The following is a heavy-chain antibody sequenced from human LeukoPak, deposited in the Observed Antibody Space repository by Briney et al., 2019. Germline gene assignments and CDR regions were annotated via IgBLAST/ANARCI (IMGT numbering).Heavy chain of an antibody. Sequence: ASVKVSCKASGYTFTSYDINWVRQATGQGLEWMGWMNPNSGNTGYAQKFQGRVTMTRDTSTSTVYMELSSLRSEDTAVYYCASTPDYYDSSGYYFRLDYWGQGTLVTVSS. J-gene: IGHJ4*02. CDR1: GYTFTSYD. CDR2: MNPNSGNT. CDR3: ASTPDYYDSSGYYFRLDY. D-gene: IGHD3-22*01. V-gene: IGHV1-8*01.